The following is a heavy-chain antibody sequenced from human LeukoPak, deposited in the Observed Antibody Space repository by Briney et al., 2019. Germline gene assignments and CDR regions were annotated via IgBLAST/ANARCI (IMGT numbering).Heavy chain of an antibody. D-gene: IGHD6-13*01. J-gene: IGHJ4*02. Sequence: AGGSLRLSCAASGFTFDDHGMSWVRQAQGRGLGWAPGIKWDGGRTGYADSVKGRFTISRDNAKNSVYLQMNSLRAEDTALYYCARGSGSSWYFYFDYWGQGTLVTVSS. CDR1: GFTFDDHG. V-gene: IGHV3-20*04. CDR3: ARGSGSSWYFYFDY. CDR2: IKWDGGRT.